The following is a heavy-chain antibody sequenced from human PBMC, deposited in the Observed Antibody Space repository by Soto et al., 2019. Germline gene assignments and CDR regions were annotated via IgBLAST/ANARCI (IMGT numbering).Heavy chain of an antibody. D-gene: IGHD3-22*01. CDR3: ARQNLSSALDY. Sequence: GGSLRLSXAASGFTFSSYEMTWVRQAPGKGLEWVSYISSSGSTIYYADSVKGRFTISRDNAKNSLYLQMNSLRAEDTAVYYCARQNLSSALDYWGQGTLVTVSS. J-gene: IGHJ4*02. CDR1: GFTFSSYE. V-gene: IGHV3-48*03. CDR2: ISSSGSTI.